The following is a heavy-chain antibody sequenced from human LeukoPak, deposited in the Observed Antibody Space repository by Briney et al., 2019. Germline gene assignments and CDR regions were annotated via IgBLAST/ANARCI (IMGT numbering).Heavy chain of an antibody. D-gene: IGHD5-24*01. CDR1: GLTLSDWY. Sequence: GGSLKLSCAASGLTLSDWYMSWIRQAPGKGLEWISYISNTGSAVRYANSVKGRFTMSRDNAKNSMYLEMNSLRAEDTAVFYCARGSLGLQLDYWGQGTLVTVSS. CDR3: ARGSLGLQLDY. J-gene: IGHJ4*02. V-gene: IGHV3-11*04. CDR2: ISNTGSAV.